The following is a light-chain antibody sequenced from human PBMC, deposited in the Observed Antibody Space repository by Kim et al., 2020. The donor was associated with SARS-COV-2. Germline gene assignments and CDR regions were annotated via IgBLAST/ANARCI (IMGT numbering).Light chain of an antibody. V-gene: IGKV3-20*01. CDR1: QSVCSNC. CDR3: QQYGSAPPYT. Sequence: SPGERATLSCRASQSVCSNCLAWYQQKPGQAPRLLIYSASTRATAIPDRFSGSGSGTDFTLSISRLEPEDSAVYYCQQYGSAPPYTFGQGTKLEI. CDR2: SAS. J-gene: IGKJ2*01.